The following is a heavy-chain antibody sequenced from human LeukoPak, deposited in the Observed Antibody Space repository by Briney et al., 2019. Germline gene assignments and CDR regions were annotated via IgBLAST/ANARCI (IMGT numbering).Heavy chain of an antibody. J-gene: IGHJ4*02. V-gene: IGHV1-2*06. CDR1: GYTFTGYY. CDR3: ARGAVAVAVDSY. CDR2: INPNSGGT. Sequence: PGASVKVSCKASGYTFTGYYMHWVRQAPGQGLEWMGRINPNSGGTNYAQKFQGRVTMTRDTSISTAYMELSRLRSDGTAVYYCARGAVAVAVDSYWGQGTLVTVSS. D-gene: IGHD6-19*01.